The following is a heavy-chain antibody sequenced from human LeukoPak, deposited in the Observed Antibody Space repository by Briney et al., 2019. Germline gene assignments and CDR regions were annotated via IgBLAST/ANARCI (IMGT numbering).Heavy chain of an antibody. CDR2: IYYSGST. CDR1: GGSISSSSYY. V-gene: IGHV4-39*06. CDR3: GSRNDAYDI. Sequence: SETLSLTCTVSGGSISSSSYYWGWIRQPPGKGLEWIGSIYYSGSTYYNPSLKSRVTISVDTSKNQFPLKLSSVTAADTAVYYCGSRNDAYDIWGQGTMVTVSS. D-gene: IGHD2-2*01. J-gene: IGHJ3*02.